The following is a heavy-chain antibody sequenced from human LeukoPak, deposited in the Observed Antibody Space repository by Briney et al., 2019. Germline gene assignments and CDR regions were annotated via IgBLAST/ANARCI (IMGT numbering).Heavy chain of an antibody. J-gene: IGHJ4*02. V-gene: IGHV3-23*01. D-gene: IGHD5-12*01. CDR2: ISGSGGST. Sequence: GGSLRLSCAASGFTFSSYAMSWVRQAPGKGLEWVSAISGSGGSTYYADSVKGRFTISRDNAENSLYLQMNSLRVEDTAVYFCARDWRHNGYDNWGQGTLVTVSS. CDR3: ARDWRHNGYDN. CDR1: GFTFSSYA.